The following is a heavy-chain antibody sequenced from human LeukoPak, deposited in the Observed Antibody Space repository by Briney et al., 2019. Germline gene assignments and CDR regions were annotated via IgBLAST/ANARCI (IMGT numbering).Heavy chain of an antibody. V-gene: IGHV3-21*01. CDR2: ISSSSSYI. J-gene: IGHJ4*02. CDR1: GFTFSSYS. D-gene: IGHD3-22*01. CDR3: ASLNHYDSSGPQAN. Sequence: PGGSLRLSCAASGFTFSSYSMNWVRQAPGKGLEWVSSISSSSSYIYYADSVKGRFTISRDNAKNSLYLQMNSLRAEDTAVYYCASLNHYDSSGPQANWGQGTLVTVSS.